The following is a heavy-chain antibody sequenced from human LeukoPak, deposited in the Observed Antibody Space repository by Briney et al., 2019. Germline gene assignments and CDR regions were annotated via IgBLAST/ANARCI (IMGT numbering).Heavy chain of an antibody. D-gene: IGHD2-2*01. CDR3: ARDMKGSGYQLLFRVHDAFDI. CDR2: ISSSSSYI. V-gene: IGHV3-21*01. CDR1: GFTFSSYS. Sequence: GGSLRLSCAASGFTFSSYSMNWVRQAPGKGLEWVSSISSSSSYIYYADSVKGRFTISRDNAKNSLYLQMNSLRAEDTAVYYCARDMKGSGYQLLFRVHDAFDIWGQGTMVTVSS. J-gene: IGHJ3*02.